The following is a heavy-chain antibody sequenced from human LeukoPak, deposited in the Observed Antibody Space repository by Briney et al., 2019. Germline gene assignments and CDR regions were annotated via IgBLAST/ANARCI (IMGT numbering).Heavy chain of an antibody. CDR3: ARGTSSSWGGRDDY. CDR2: MNPRSGGT. D-gene: IGHD6-6*01. Sequence: ASVKVSCKASGYTFTSYDINWVRQATGHGLEWMGWMNPRSGGTGYAQKFQGRVTITRDTSINTAYMELSSLTSDDTALYYCARGTSSSWGGRDDYWGQGTLVTVSS. CDR1: GYTFTSYD. J-gene: IGHJ4*02. V-gene: IGHV1-8*02.